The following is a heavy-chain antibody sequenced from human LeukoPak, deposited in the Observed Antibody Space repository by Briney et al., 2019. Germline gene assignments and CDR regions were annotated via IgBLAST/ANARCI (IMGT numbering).Heavy chain of an antibody. CDR3: ASSAAALVVPSS. D-gene: IGHD2-15*01. CDR1: GGSISSSNW. Sequence: SGTLSLTCAVSGGSISSSNWWSWVRQPPGKGLEWIGEIYHSGSTNYNPSLQSRVTISVDKSKNHFSLRLSSVTAADTAVYYCASSAAALVVPSSWGQGTLVTVSS. CDR2: IYHSGST. V-gene: IGHV4-4*02. J-gene: IGHJ5*02.